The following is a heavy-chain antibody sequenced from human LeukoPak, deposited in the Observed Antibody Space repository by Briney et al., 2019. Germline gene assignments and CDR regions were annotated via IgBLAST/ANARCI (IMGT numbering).Heavy chain of an antibody. J-gene: IGHJ4*02. CDR1: GFTFSSYW. CDR3: AKSVVVVPAAIRSFDY. V-gene: IGHV3-74*01. Sequence: LPGGPLRLSCAASGFTFSSYWMPWVRQAPGKGLVWVSRINSDGSSTSYADSVKGRFTISRDNAKNTLYLQMNSLRAEDTAVYYCAKSVVVVPAAIRSFDYWGQGTLVTVSS. D-gene: IGHD2-2*01. CDR2: INSDGSST.